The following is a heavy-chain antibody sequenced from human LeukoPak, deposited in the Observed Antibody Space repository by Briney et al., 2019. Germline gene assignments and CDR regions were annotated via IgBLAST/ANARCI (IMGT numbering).Heavy chain of an antibody. D-gene: IGHD3-10*01. Sequence: GGSLRLSCAASGFTFSSYWMSWVRQAPGKGLEWVANIKRDGSGKYYVDSVKGRFTISRDNAKNSLYLLMNSLGAEDTAVYYCARPSMMREVIITWGQGTLVTVSS. CDR2: IKRDGSGK. J-gene: IGHJ5*02. CDR1: GFTFSSYW. CDR3: ARPSMMREVIIT. V-gene: IGHV3-7*01.